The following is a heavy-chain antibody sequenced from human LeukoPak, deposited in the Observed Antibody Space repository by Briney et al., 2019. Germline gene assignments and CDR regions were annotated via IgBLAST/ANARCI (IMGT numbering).Heavy chain of an antibody. D-gene: IGHD6-19*01. CDR2: IKQDGSEK. CDR1: GFTFSSYW. V-gene: IGHV3-7*01. CDR3: ATTRSGWYPNAFDI. Sequence: GESLRLSCAASGFTFSSYWMSWVRQAPGKGLEWVANIKQDGSEKYYVDSVKGRFTISRDNAKNSLYLQMNSLRAEDTAVYYCATTRSGWYPNAFDIWGQGTMVTVSS. J-gene: IGHJ3*02.